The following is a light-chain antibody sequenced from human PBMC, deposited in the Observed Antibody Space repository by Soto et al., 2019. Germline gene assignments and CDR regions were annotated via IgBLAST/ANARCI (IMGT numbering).Light chain of an antibody. Sequence: DIQLTQSPSFLSASVGDRVTITCRASQGISSYLAWYQQRPGKAPKLLIYGASTLQWGVPSRFSGSGSGTEFTLTISSLQPEDFTTYYRQQFNSYPLTFGGGTKVEIK. CDR1: QGISSY. J-gene: IGKJ4*01. V-gene: IGKV1-9*01. CDR3: QQFNSYPLT. CDR2: GAS.